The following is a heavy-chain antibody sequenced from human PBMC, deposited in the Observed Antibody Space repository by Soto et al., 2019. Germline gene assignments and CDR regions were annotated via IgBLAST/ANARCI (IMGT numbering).Heavy chain of an antibody. CDR2: ISAYGGNT. J-gene: IGHJ4*02. D-gene: IGHD3-3*01. Sequence: GASVKVSCKASGYTFTGYGISWVRQAPGQGLEWMGWISAYGGNTSYAQKLQGRVTMTRDTSTSTVYMELSSLRSEDTAVYYCASCPYPITIFGLDYWGQGTLVTVSS. CDR1: GYTFTGYG. V-gene: IGHV1-18*01. CDR3: ASCPYPITIFGLDY.